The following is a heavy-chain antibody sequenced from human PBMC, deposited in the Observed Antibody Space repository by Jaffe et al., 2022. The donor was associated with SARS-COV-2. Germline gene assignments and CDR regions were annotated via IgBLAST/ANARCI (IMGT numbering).Heavy chain of an antibody. CDR1: GFTFSSYA. CDR3: ASPAVPLDGYNFPAFDI. V-gene: IGHV3-23*01. D-gene: IGHD5-12*01. Sequence: EVQLLESGGGLVQPGGSLRLSCAASGFTFSSYAMSWVRQAPGKGLEWVSAISGSGGSTYYADSVKGRFTISRDNSKNTLYLQMNSLRAEDTAVYYCASPAVPLDGYNFPAFDIWGQGTMVTVSS. CDR2: ISGSGGST. J-gene: IGHJ3*02.